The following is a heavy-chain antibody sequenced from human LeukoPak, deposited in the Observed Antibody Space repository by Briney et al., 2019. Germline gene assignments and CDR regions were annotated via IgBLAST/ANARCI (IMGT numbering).Heavy chain of an antibody. V-gene: IGHV4-34*01. Sequence: SETLSLTCAVYGGSFSGYYWSWIRQPPGKGLEWIGEINHSGSTNYNPSLKSRVTISVDTSKNQFSLELSSVTAADTAVYYCARGLIVATTNDYFDYWGQGTLVTVSS. CDR2: INHSGST. J-gene: IGHJ4*02. D-gene: IGHD5-12*01. CDR1: GGSFSGYY. CDR3: ARGLIVATTNDYFDY.